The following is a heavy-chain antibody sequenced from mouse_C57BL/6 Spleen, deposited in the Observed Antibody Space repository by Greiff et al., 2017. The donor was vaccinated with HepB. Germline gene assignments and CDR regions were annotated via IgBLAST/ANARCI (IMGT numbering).Heavy chain of an antibody. V-gene: IGHV3-6*01. Sequence: EVKLQESGPGLVKPSQSLSLTCSVTGYSITSGYYWNWIRQFPGNKLEWMGYISYDGSNNYNPSLKNRISITRDTSKNQFFLKLNSVTTEDTATYYCARDNWDFAYWGQGTLVTVSA. CDR3: ARDNWDFAY. CDR2: ISYDGSN. CDR1: GYSITSGYY. J-gene: IGHJ3*01. D-gene: IGHD4-1*01.